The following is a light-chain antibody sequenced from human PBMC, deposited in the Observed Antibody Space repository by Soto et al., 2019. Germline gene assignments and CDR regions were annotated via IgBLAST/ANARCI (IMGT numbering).Light chain of an antibody. V-gene: IGKV3-11*01. J-gene: IGKJ3*01. CDR3: QQRSNRPPWT. Sequence: EVVLTQAPATLSLSPGERATLSCRASQSVGTYLAWYQQKPGQPPRLLIYNASNRATGIPARFSGSGSGTDFTLTISSLEPEDSAVYYCQQRSNRPPWTFGPGTKVDF. CDR1: QSVGTY. CDR2: NAS.